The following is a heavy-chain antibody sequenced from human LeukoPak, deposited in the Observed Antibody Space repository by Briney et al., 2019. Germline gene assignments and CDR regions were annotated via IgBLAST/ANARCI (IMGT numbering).Heavy chain of an antibody. V-gene: IGHV1-69*13. CDR2: IIPIFGTA. D-gene: IGHD5-18*01. CDR3: ARVGYSYGYSYYFDY. CDR1: GGTFNSYA. J-gene: IGHJ4*02. Sequence: GASVKVSCKASGGTFNSYAISWVRQAPGQGLEWMGGIIPIFGTANYAQKFQGRVTITADESTSTAYMELSSLRSEDTAVYYCARVGYSYGYSYYFDYWGQGTLVTVSS.